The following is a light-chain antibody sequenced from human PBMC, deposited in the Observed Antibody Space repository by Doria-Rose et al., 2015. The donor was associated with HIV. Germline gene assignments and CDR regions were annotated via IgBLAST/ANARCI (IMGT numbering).Light chain of an antibody. J-gene: IGKJ1*01. Sequence: DIVMTQSSGTLSLSPGERATLSCRASQSFSSTYLAWYQQKPGQAPSLLIYDGSTRATGIPDRFSVSGSGTDFTLTINRLEPEDFALYYCHQYGTSWTFGQGTKVEI. CDR3: HQYGTSWT. V-gene: IGKV3-20*01. CDR1: QSFSSTY. CDR2: DGS.